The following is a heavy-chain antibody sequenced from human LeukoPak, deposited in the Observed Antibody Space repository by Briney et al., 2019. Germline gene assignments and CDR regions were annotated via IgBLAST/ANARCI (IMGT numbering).Heavy chain of an antibody. J-gene: IGHJ5*02. CDR1: GGSLTNHY. CDR2: INHSGST. D-gene: IGHD6-13*01. Sequence: SETLSLTCAVYGGSLTNHYWIWIRQPPGKGLEWIGEINHSGSTNYNPSLKSRLTISVDTTKSQFFLKLSPVTAADTAVYYCARGPAAVHPWGQGTLVTVSS. V-gene: IGHV4-34*01. CDR3: ARGPAAVHP.